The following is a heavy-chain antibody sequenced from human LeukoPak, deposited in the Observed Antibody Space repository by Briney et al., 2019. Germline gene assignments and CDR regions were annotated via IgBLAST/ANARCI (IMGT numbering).Heavy chain of an antibody. Sequence: SETLSLTCTVSGGSISSSSYDWGWLRQPPVKGLEWIGSIYYSGSTYYNPSLKSRVTISVDTTKNQFSLKLSSVTAADTAVHYCARNSSGWSLYYYYYMDVWGKGTTVTISS. CDR1: GGSISSSSYD. CDR3: ARNSSGWSLYYYYYMDV. J-gene: IGHJ6*03. D-gene: IGHD6-19*01. CDR2: IYYSGST. V-gene: IGHV4-39*07.